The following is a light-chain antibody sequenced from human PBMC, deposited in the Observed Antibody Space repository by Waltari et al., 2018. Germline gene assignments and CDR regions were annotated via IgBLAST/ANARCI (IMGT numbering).Light chain of an antibody. CDR2: SAS. Sequence: EVVMPQSPATLSVSPGERATLSCRASQGIHSDLAWYQQKPGQPPRLLIYSASTRATGVPARFTGSGSGTEFTLTVSSLQPEDSAVYYCQQYNVWPPWTFGQGTKVEIK. V-gene: IGKV3-15*01. CDR1: QGIHSD. CDR3: QQYNVWPPWT. J-gene: IGKJ1*01.